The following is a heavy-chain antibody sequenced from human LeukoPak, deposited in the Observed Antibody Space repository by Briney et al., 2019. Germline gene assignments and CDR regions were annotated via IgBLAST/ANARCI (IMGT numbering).Heavy chain of an antibody. CDR2: ISAYNGNT. CDR1: GYTFTSYG. V-gene: IGHV1-18*01. CDR3: ARVDSGDWYSGMDV. Sequence: ASVKVSCKASGYTFTSYGISWVRQAPGQGLEWMGWISAYNGNTNYAQKLQGRVTMTTDTSTSTAYMELRSLRSDDTAVYYCARVDSGDWYSGMDVWGQGTTVTVSS. J-gene: IGHJ6*02. D-gene: IGHD1-26*01.